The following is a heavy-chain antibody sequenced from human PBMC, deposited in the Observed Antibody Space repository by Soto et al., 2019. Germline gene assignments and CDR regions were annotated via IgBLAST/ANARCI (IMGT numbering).Heavy chain of an antibody. V-gene: IGHV4-30-4*01. CDR2: IYYSGST. Sequence: GPGPHFPSETLSLTCTVSGGSISSGDYYWSWIRQPPGKGLEWIGYIYYSGSTYYNPSLKSRVTISVDTSKNQFSLKLSSVTAADTAVYYCARVGNYYDSSGYYHKIAFDIWGQGTMVTVSS. D-gene: IGHD3-22*01. J-gene: IGHJ3*02. CDR3: ARVGNYYDSSGYYHKIAFDI. CDR1: GGSISSGDYY.